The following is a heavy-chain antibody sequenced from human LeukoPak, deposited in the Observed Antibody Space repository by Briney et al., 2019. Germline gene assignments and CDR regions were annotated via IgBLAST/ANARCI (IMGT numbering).Heavy chain of an antibody. CDR3: AREGLDTAMAHFGPSWDPAPLHWFDP. CDR1: GYTLTSYD. CDR2: MNPNSGNT. V-gene: IGHV1-8*01. J-gene: IGHJ5*02. D-gene: IGHD5-18*01. Sequence: ASVKVSCKASGYTLTSYDINWVRQATGQGLEWMGWMNPNSGNTGYAQKFQGRVTMTRNTSISTAYMELSSLRSEDTAVYYCAREGLDTAMAHFGPSWDPAPLHWFDPWGQGTLVTVSS.